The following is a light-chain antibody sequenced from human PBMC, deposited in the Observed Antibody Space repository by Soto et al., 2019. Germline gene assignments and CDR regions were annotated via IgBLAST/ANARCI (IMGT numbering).Light chain of an antibody. CDR3: QQRSNWPGT. J-gene: IGKJ1*01. V-gene: IGKV3-11*01. CDR2: DAS. Sequence: EIVLTQSPATLSVSPGERASLSCRASQSVSESLAWYQQKPGQAPRLLIYDASNRATGIPVRFSGSGSGTDYTLTITSLEPEDDAIYYCQQRSNWPGTCGQGTKVDIK. CDR1: QSVSES.